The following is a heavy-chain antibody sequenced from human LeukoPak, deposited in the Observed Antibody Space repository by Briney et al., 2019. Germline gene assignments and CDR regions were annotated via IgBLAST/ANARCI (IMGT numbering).Heavy chain of an antibody. V-gene: IGHV3-43*01. Sequence: GGSLRLSCAASGFTFDDYTMHWVRQAPGKGLEWVSLISWDGGSTYYADSVKGRFTISRDNSKNSLYLQMNSLRTEDTALYYCATAADGDQYYFDYWGQGTLVTVSS. CDR2: ISWDGGST. D-gene: IGHD4-17*01. CDR3: ATAADGDQYYFDY. J-gene: IGHJ4*02. CDR1: GFTFDDYT.